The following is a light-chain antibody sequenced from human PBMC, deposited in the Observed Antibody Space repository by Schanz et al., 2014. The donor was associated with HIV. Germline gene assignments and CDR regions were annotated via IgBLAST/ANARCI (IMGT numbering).Light chain of an antibody. Sequence: QSALTQPLSASGSPGQSVTISCTGTSSDIGGSKYFFWYQQHPGKAPKLIIYEVNKRPSGVPDRFSGSRSGNTASLTVSGLQAEDEADYYCNSYVGNSVWVFGGGTKLTVL. J-gene: IGLJ3*02. V-gene: IGLV2-8*01. CDR3: NSYVGNSVWV. CDR1: SSDIGGSKY. CDR2: EVN.